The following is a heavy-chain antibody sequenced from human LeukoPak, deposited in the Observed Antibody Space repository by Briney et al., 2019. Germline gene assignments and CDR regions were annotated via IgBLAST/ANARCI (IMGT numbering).Heavy chain of an antibody. D-gene: IGHD5-24*01. J-gene: IGHJ4*02. CDR1: GYTFTSYD. Sequence: ASVKASCKASGYTFTSYDINWVRQATGQGLEWMGWMNPNSGNTGYAQKFQGRVTMTRNTSISTAYMELSSLRSEDTAVYYCARAGEDGYNYLFDYWGQGTLVTVSS. CDR3: ARAGEDGYNYLFDY. CDR2: MNPNSGNT. V-gene: IGHV1-8*01.